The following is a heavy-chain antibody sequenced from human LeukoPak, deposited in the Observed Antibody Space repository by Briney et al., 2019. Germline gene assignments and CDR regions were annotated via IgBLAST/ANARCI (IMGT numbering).Heavy chain of an antibody. Sequence: GGSLRLSCAASGFTFTSIAMTWVRQAPGKGLEWVSTIRGTGDSTHYADSVKGRFAISRDNSKSTLWLQMNSLRADDTAIYYCARDVGARISAAGTFDYWGQGSLVTVSS. CDR1: GFTFTSIA. D-gene: IGHD6-13*01. V-gene: IGHV3-23*01. J-gene: IGHJ4*02. CDR2: IRGTGDST. CDR3: ARDVGARISAAGTFDY.